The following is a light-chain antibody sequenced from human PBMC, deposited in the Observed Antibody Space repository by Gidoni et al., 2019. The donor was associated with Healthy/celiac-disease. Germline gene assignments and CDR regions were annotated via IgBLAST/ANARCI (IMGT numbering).Light chain of an antibody. Sequence: EIVLTQSPGTLSLSPGERATLSCRASQSVSSSYLAWYQQEPGQAPRLLIYGASSRATGIPDRFSGSGSGTAFTLSISRLEPEDFSVSYCQPYGSSPRPFGQGTQVEIK. J-gene: IGKJ1*01. CDR3: QPYGSSPRP. CDR2: GAS. V-gene: IGKV3-20*01. CDR1: QSVSSSY.